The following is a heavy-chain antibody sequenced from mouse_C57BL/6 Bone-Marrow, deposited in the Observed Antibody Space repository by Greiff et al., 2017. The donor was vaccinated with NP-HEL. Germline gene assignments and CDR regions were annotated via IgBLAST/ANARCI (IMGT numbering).Heavy chain of an antibody. CDR1: GFTFSDYY. J-gene: IGHJ3*01. CDR2: ISNGGGST. Sequence: EVKVEESGGGLVQPGGSLKLSCAASGFTFSDYYMYWVRQTPEKRLEWVAYISNGGGSTYYPDTVKGRFTISRDNAKNTLYLQMCRLKSEDTAMYYCARPDYYGSSSGFAYWGQGTLVTVSA. D-gene: IGHD1-1*01. CDR3: ARPDYYGSSSGFAY. V-gene: IGHV5-12*01.